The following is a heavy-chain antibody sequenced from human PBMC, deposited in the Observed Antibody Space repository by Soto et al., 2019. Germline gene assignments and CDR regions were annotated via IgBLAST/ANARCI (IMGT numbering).Heavy chain of an antibody. J-gene: IGHJ4*02. D-gene: IGHD3-10*01. Sequence: GGSLRLSCASSGFTLSTYAMSWVRQATGKGLEWVSGISGSGGSTNHADFVKGRFIISRDNYQNMVYLQMNSLRAEDTAVYYCPCLAWFGDPVPPFDCWGQGTVVTVSS. CDR3: PCLAWFGDPVPPFDC. CDR1: GFTLSTYA. CDR2: ISGSGGST. V-gene: IGHV3-23*01.